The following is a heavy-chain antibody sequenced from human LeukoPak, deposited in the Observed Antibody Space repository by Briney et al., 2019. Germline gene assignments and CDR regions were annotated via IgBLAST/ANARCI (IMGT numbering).Heavy chain of an antibody. CDR3: ASYHHYYDSSGYYEAAFDI. CDR2: IYISGST. CDR1: GYSISSGYY. V-gene: IGHV4-38-2*01. J-gene: IGHJ3*02. D-gene: IGHD3-22*01. Sequence: HSETPSLTCAVSGYSISSGYYWGWIRQPPGKGLEWIGSIYISGSTYYNPSLRSRVTISVDTSKNQFSLKLSSVTAADTAVYYCASYHHYYDSSGYYEAAFDIWGQGTMVTVSS.